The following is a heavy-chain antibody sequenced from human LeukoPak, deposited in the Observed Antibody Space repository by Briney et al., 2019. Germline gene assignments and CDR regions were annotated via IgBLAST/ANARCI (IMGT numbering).Heavy chain of an antibody. V-gene: IGHV4-34*01. CDR1: GGSFSGYY. CDR2: INHSGST. CDR3: ARVCYDSSGYKICAFDI. Sequence: SETLSLTCAVYGGSFSGYYWSWIRQPPGKGLEWIGEINHSGSTNYNPSLKSRVTISVDTSKNQFSLKLSSVTAADTAVYYCARVCYDSSGYKICAFDIWGQGTMVTVSS. D-gene: IGHD3-22*01. J-gene: IGHJ3*02.